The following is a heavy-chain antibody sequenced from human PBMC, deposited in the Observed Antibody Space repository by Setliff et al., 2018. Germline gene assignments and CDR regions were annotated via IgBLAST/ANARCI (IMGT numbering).Heavy chain of an antibody. V-gene: IGHV5-51*01. Sequence: PGESLKISCQASGYIFTNYWIGWVRQMPGKGLEWMGMIFPADADTRYNPSFKGQVTMSLDRSITTAYLQWDSLKASDTAIYYCAQKHQRASWAFDPWGRGTLVTVSS. CDR1: GYIFTNYW. CDR2: IFPADADT. J-gene: IGHJ5*02. CDR3: AQKHQRASWAFDP. D-gene: IGHD2-2*01.